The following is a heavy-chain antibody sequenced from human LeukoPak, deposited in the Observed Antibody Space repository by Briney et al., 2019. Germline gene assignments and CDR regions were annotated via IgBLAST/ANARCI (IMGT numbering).Heavy chain of an antibody. CDR1: GIPFNTYD. CDR3: ARERVPSGPTAMGY. J-gene: IGHJ4*02. D-gene: IGHD5-18*01. V-gene: IGHV3-64*01. Sequence: GGSLRLSCAASGIPFNTYDMYWVRQAPGKGLEYVSAISSNGGSTYYANSVKGRFTISRDNSKNTLYLQMGSLRAEDIAVYYCARERVPSGPTAMGYWGQGTLVTVSS. CDR2: ISSNGGST.